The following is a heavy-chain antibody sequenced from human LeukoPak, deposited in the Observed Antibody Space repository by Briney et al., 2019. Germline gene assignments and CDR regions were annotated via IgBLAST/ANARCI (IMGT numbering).Heavy chain of an antibody. CDR3: ARVHSYGYYYYYGMDV. J-gene: IGHJ6*02. CDR2: IYHSGST. V-gene: IGHV4-4*02. D-gene: IGHD5-18*01. CDR1: GGSISSSNW. Sequence: PSGTLSLTCAVSGGSISSSNWWSWVRQPPGKGLEWIGEIYHSGSTNYNPSLKSRVTISVDKSKNQFSLKLSSVTAADTAVYYCARVHSYGYYYYYGMDVWGQGTTVTVSS.